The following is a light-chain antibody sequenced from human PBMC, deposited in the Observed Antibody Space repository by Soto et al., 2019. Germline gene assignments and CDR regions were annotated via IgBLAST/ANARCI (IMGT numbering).Light chain of an antibody. CDR3: QQYNNWHLT. V-gene: IGKV3-15*01. CDR2: GAS. J-gene: IGKJ4*01. Sequence: EIVMTQSPATLSVSPGERATLSCRASQSVSSYLAWYQQKLGQAPRLLIYGASTRATGIPARFSGSGSGTEFTLTISSLQSEDFAVYYCQQYNNWHLTFGGGTKVEIK. CDR1: QSVSSY.